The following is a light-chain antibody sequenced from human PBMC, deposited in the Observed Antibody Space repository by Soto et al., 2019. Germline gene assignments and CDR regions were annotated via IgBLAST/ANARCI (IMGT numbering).Light chain of an antibody. CDR2: GAS. J-gene: IGKJ3*01. V-gene: IGKV3-20*01. CDR3: HQYGTALLT. CDR1: QSVSANY. Sequence: EVVLTHSPGTLSLSPGERATLSCRASQSVSANYLAWYQQKRGQAPRLLIYGASSRATGIPDRFSGSGSGTYLTLTISRLEPEDFSVYYCHQYGTALLTFGPRPKVHIK.